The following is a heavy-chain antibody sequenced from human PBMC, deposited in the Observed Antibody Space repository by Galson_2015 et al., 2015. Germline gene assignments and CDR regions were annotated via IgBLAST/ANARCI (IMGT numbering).Heavy chain of an antibody. Sequence: SLRLSCAASGFTFSSYSMNWVRQAPGKGLEWVSSISSSSSYIYYADSVKGRFTISRDNAKNSLYLQMNSLRAEDTAVYYCARDSIAVAGFDYWGQGTLVTVSS. CDR1: GFTFSSYS. CDR3: ARDSIAVAGFDY. D-gene: IGHD6-19*01. CDR2: ISSSSSYI. J-gene: IGHJ4*02. V-gene: IGHV3-21*01.